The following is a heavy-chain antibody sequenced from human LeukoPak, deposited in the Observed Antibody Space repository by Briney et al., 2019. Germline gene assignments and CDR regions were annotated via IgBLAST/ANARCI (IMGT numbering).Heavy chain of an antibody. D-gene: IGHD3/OR15-3a*01. CDR1: GLIVSTNY. Sequence: HPGGSLRLSCAASGLIVSTNYMNWVRQAPGKGLVWVSRITYDGSSTTSADSVKGRFTISRDNAKNTLYLQMNSLRAEDTAVYYCAREHVGRGNWYFDLWGRGTLVTVSS. CDR2: ITYDGSST. V-gene: IGHV3-74*03. CDR3: AREHVGRGNWYFDL. J-gene: IGHJ2*01.